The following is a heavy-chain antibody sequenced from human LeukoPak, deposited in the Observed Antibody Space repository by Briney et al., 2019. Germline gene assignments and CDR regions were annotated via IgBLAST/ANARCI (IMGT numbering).Heavy chain of an antibody. D-gene: IGHD3-22*01. CDR1: GFTFSNYA. CDR2: ISGNGGNT. CDR3: ASHYYDSSGYSTHFDY. V-gene: IGHV3-23*01. J-gene: IGHJ4*02. Sequence: GGSLRLSCAASGFTFSNYAMSWVRQAPGKGLEWVSTISGNGGNTYYADSVKGRFTISRDNSKNTLYLQMNSLRADDTAVYYCASHYYDSSGYSTHFDYWGQGTLVTVSS.